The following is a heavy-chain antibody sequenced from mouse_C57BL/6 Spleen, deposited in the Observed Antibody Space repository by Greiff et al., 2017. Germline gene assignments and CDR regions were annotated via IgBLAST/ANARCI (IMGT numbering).Heavy chain of an antibody. V-gene: IGHV5-4*03. CDR3: ARGYDYGFDY. CDR1: GFTFSSYA. D-gene: IGHD2-4*01. CDR2: ISDGGSYT. Sequence: EVKLVESGGGLVKPGGSLKLSCAASGFTFSSYAMSWVRQTPEKRLEWVANISDGGSYTYYPDKVKGRFTISRENAKNNLYLQMSHLKSVDTAMYYCARGYDYGFDYWSQGTTLTVSS. J-gene: IGHJ2*01.